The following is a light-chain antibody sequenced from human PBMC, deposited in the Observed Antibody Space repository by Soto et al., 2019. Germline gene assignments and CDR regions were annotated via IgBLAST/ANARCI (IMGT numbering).Light chain of an antibody. V-gene: IGKV1-39*01. CDR3: QQSYSTWT. CDR2: AAS. Sequence: DIQMTQSPSSLSASVGDRVTITCRASQSISSYLNWYQQKPGKAPKLLIYAASSLQSGVPSRFSGSGSGTDFTLTISSLQPDDFATYYCQQSYSTWTFGPGTKVDIK. CDR1: QSISSY. J-gene: IGKJ3*01.